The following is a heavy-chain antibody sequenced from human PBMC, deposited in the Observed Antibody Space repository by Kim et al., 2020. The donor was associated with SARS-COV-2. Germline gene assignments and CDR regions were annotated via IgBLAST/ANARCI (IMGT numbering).Heavy chain of an antibody. CDR2: INWNGGST. J-gene: IGHJ4*02. V-gene: IGHV3-20*04. CDR3: AKSYGGNYFDY. CDR1: GFTFDDYG. D-gene: IGHD4-17*01. Sequence: GGSLRLSCAASGFTFDDYGMSWVRQAPGKGLEWVSGINWNGGSTGYADSVKGRFTISRDNAKNSLYLQMNSLRAEDTALYYCAKSYGGNYFDYWGQGTLVTVSS.